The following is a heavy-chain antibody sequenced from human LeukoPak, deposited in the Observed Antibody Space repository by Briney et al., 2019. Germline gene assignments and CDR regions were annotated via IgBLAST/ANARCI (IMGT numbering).Heavy chain of an antibody. Sequence: GGSLRLSCAASGFTFSSYAVSWVRQAPGKGLEWVSAISGSGGSTYYADSVKGRFTISRDNSKNTLYLQMNSLRAEDTAVYYCAKKSGSYFHFDYWGQGTLVTVSS. J-gene: IGHJ4*02. V-gene: IGHV3-23*01. CDR2: ISGSGGST. CDR1: GFTFSSYA. CDR3: AKKSGSYFHFDY. D-gene: IGHD1-26*01.